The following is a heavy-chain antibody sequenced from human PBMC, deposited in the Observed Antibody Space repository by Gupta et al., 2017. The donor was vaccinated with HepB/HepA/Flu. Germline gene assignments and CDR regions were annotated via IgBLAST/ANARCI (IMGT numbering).Heavy chain of an antibody. J-gene: IGHJ4*02. CDR3: ARETYSGYFFGTFDY. Sequence: EVQLVETGGGLVQPGRSLRLSCAASGFTFDDYAMHWVRQAPGKGLEWVAGISWNSGSIGYADSVKGRFTISRDNAKNSLYLQMNSLRAEDTALYYCARETYSGYFFGTFDYWGQGTLVTVSS. V-gene: IGHV3-9*01. D-gene: IGHD5-12*01. CDR1: GFTFDDYA. CDR2: ISWNSGSI.